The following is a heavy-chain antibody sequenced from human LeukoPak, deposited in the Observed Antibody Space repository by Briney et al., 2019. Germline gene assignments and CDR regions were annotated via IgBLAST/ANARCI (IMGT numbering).Heavy chain of an antibody. J-gene: IGHJ4*02. Sequence: GGSLRLSCAASGFTFSSYAMSWVRQAPGKGLEWVSSISSSSSYIYYADSVKGRFTSSRDNVKSSLYLQMHSLRAEDTAVYYCARVLVAGDYDFWSGYYTGFIWGQGTLVTVSS. D-gene: IGHD3-3*01. CDR2: ISSSSSYI. CDR1: GFTFSSYA. CDR3: ARVLVAGDYDFWSGYYTGFI. V-gene: IGHV3-21*01.